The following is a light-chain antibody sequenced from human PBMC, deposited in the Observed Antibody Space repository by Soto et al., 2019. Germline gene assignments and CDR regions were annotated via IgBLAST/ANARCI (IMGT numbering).Light chain of an antibody. CDR2: EVS. J-gene: IGLJ1*01. V-gene: IGLV2-8*01. Sequence: QSALTQPPSASGSPGQSVTFSCTGTNSDVGAYNYVSWYQQHPGKAPKLMISEVSKRPSGVPDRFSGSKSGNTASLTVSGLQAEDEADYYCSSYAGTNHPYVFGTGTKLTVL. CDR1: NSDVGAYNY. CDR3: SSYAGTNHPYV.